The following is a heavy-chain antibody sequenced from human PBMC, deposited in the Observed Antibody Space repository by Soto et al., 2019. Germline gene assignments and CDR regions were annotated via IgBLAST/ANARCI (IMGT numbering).Heavy chain of an antibody. V-gene: IGHV1-69*06. Sequence: QERLVQSGAEVRKPGSSVKVSCKVTGGTSTRYAINWVRQAPGQGLGWRGGIVPMVGTSKYAQKFQGRVTITADTSTTIAYMELRSLRSEDTAVYYCNRGSEYDFWSGYLWGQGTLVSVSP. J-gene: IGHJ4*02. CDR3: NRGSEYDFWSGYL. CDR2: IVPMVGTS. CDR1: GGTSTRYA. D-gene: IGHD3-3*01.